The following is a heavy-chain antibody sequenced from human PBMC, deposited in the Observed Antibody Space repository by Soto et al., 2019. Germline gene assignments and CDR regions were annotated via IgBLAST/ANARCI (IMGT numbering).Heavy chain of an antibody. Sequence: GGSLRLSCAASGFTFGTYTMNWVRQVPGKGLEWVSSIGTTSSYIYYADSVRVRFTISRDNAGGSVYLQRSSLRAEDTAVYYCARVMCGDCSSYYYYSMDVWGQGTTVTVSS. D-gene: IGHD2-21*02. CDR3: ARVMCGDCSSYYYYSMDV. CDR2: IGTTSSYI. J-gene: IGHJ6*02. CDR1: GFTFGTYT. V-gene: IGHV3-21*01.